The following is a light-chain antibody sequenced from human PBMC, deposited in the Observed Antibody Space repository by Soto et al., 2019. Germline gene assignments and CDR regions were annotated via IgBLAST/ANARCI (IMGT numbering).Light chain of an antibody. V-gene: IGLV1-44*01. J-gene: IGLJ2*01. CDR2: SND. CDR3: ASWDDSLSGRV. CDR1: SSNIGSNT. Sequence: QSVLTQPPSASATPGQRVTISCSGSSSNIGSNTINWFRQLPGTAPKLLIFSNDQRPSGVPDRFSGSKSGTSASLAISGLQSEDEADYYCASWDDSLSGRVFGGGTKVTVL.